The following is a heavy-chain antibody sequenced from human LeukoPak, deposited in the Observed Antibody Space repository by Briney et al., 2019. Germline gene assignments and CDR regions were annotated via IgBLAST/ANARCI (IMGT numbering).Heavy chain of an antibody. CDR1: GFTFSSYA. CDR3: ARVEAYYDSSGNFDY. J-gene: IGHJ4*02. D-gene: IGHD3-22*01. V-gene: IGHV3-30-3*01. Sequence: PGGSLRLSCAASGFTFSSYAMHWVRQAPGKGLEWVAVISYDGSNKYYADSVKGRFTISRDNSKNTLYLQMNSLRAEDTAVYYCARVEAYYDSSGNFDYWGQGILVTVSS. CDR2: ISYDGSNK.